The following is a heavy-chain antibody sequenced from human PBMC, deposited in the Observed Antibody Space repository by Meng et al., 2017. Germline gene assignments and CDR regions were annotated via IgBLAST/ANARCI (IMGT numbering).Heavy chain of an antibody. CDR1: GFTFDDYA. D-gene: IGHD6-19*01. J-gene: IGHJ6*02. CDR2: ISWNSGSI. CDR3: AKDIAVDDNYCYYGMDV. V-gene: IGHV3-9*01. Sequence: LSPTCAASGFTFDDYAMHWVRQAPGKGLEWVSGISWNSGSIDYADPVKGRFTVSRDNAKNTLSLQKNSMRAEDTASYYCAKDIAVDDNYCYYGMDVWGQGTPVTVSS.